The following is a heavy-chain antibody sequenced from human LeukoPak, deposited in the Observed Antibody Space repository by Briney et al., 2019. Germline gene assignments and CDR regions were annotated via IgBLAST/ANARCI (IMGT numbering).Heavy chain of an antibody. J-gene: IGHJ6*02. V-gene: IGHV4-4*07. CDR2: IYTSGST. CDR1: GGSFSNYY. D-gene: IGHD1-14*01. Sequence: SETLSLTCTVSGGSFSNYYWSWIRQPAGKGLEWIGRIYTSGSTIYNPSVKSRVTMSVDTSNNQFSLKLTSVTAADTAVYYCARQPPQYYGMDVWGQGTTVTVSS. CDR3: ARQPPQYYGMDV.